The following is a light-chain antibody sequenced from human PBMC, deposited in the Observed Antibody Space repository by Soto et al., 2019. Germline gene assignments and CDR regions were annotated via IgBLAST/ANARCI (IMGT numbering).Light chain of an antibody. CDR2: SAS. V-gene: IGKV1-8*01. CDR3: QQYYSYPDT. CDR1: QDISIS. J-gene: IGKJ2*01. Sequence: AIRMTQSPSSFSASTGDRVTITCRASQDISISLAWYQQKPGKAPKLLIYSASSLQSGVPANFSGSGSGTDFTLTISRLQSEDFATYYCQQYYSYPDTFGQGTKVEIK.